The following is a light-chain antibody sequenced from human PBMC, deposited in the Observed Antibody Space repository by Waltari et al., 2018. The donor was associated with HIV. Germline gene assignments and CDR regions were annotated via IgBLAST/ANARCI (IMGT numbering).Light chain of an antibody. CDR1: SSNIGNNT. CDR2: RNN. Sequence: QSVLTQSPSASGTPGQSVTISCSGSSSNIGNNTVNWYQQLPGTAPKLLIYRNNQRPSGCPDRCSGSESGTSASLAISGLQSEDEAEYYCAAWDDSLNGPVFGGGTKLTVL. J-gene: IGLJ3*02. V-gene: IGLV1-44*01. CDR3: AAWDDSLNGPV.